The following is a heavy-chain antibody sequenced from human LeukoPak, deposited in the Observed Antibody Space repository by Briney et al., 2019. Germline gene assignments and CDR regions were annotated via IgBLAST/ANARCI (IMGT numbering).Heavy chain of an antibody. CDR3: ARDEGRTYSDAWDREGAEYFHY. CDR1: GFMFSNYS. J-gene: IGHJ1*01. CDR2: ISSSSSTI. Sequence: GGSLRLSCAGSGFMFSNYSLNWVRQAPGKGLEWVAFISSSSSTIHYADCMKGRVTISRDNARNSVSLQLNSLRVEDTAVYYCARDEGRTYSDAWDREGAEYFHYWGQGTLVTVSS. D-gene: IGHD6-13*01. V-gene: IGHV3-48*04.